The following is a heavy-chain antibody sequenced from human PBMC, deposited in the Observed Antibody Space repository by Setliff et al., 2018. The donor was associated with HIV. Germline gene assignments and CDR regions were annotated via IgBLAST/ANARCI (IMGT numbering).Heavy chain of an antibody. CDR3: GRVAGYCAPSRCYGYNAFDI. J-gene: IGHJ3*02. CDR1: GGSVSTSSYS. V-gene: IGHV4-39*01. Sequence: SETLSLTCTVSGGSVSTSSYSWGWIRQPPEKGLEWIGTIYHTGKTYYNSSLNSRVTIAVDTSKDQFSLNLSTATAADTAVYYCGRVAGYCAPSRCYGYNAFDIWGPGTMVIVSS. CDR2: IYHTGKT. D-gene: IGHD2-15*01.